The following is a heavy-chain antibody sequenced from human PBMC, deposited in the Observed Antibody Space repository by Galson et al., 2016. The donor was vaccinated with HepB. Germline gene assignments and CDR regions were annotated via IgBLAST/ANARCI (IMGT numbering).Heavy chain of an antibody. J-gene: IGHJ3*01. D-gene: IGHD6-13*01. CDR3: AKRGQQLVKGPFDF. CDR1: GFTFSNYA. Sequence: SLRLSCAASGFTFSNYAMNWVRQAPGKGLEWVSGIRGSGGITYSADSVRGWFTSSRDNSKNTLYLQTISLRAEDTAVYYRAKRGQQLVKGPFDFWGQGPLVTVSS. CDR2: IRGSGGIT. V-gene: IGHV3-23*01.